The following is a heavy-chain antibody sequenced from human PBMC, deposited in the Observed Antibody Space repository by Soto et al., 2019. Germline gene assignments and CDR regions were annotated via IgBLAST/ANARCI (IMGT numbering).Heavy chain of an antibody. J-gene: IGHJ4*02. V-gene: IGHV3-9*01. CDR2: VSWSSRSI. Sequence: EVQLVESGGGLVQPGRSLRLSCVASGFTFDDYAMHWVRQAPGKGLEWVSGVSWSSRSIGYADSVKGRFTISRDNAQHSLYLQMNSLRAEDTAFYYCATEGGYWGQGTLVTVSS. CDR3: ATEGGY. D-gene: IGHD2-15*01. CDR1: GFTFDDYA.